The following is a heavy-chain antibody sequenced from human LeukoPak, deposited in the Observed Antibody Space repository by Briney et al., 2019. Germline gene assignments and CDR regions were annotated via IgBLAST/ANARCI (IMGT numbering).Heavy chain of an antibody. CDR1: GGSISSGGYY. V-gene: IGHV4-61*08. J-gene: IGHJ5*02. CDR2: IYYSGST. CDR3: ARLYCSGGSCYSRPPRWFDP. Sequence: SETLSLTCTVSGGSISSGGYYWSWIRQHPGKGLEWIGYIYYSGSTNYNPSLKSRVTISVDTSKNQFSLKLSSVTAADTAVYYCARLYCSGGSCYSRPPRWFDPWGQGTLVTVSS. D-gene: IGHD2-15*01.